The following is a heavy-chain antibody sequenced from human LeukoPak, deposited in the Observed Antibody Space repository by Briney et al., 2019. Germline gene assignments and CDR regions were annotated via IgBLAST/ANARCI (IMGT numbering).Heavy chain of an antibody. J-gene: IGHJ4*02. Sequence: SVKVSCKASGGTFSRYAISWVRQAPAQGLEWMGGIIRIFGTANYAQKFQGRVTITADESTSTAYMEVSSLRSEDTAVYYCARAYSGYDFFDYWGQGILVTVSS. V-gene: IGHV1-69*13. CDR3: ARAYSGYDFFDY. D-gene: IGHD5-12*01. CDR1: GGTFSRYA. CDR2: IIRIFGTA.